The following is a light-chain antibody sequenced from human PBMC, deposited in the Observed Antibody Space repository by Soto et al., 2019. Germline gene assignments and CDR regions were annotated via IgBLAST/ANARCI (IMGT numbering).Light chain of an antibody. Sequence: EIVLTHSPGTLSLSPWERATLSCRASQSVSSSYLAWYQQKGGQAPRLLIYGASSRATGIPDRFSGSGSGTDFTLTISRLEPDDFAVYYCQQYGSSSTFGQGTRLEIK. CDR3: QQYGSSST. V-gene: IGKV3-20*01. CDR2: GAS. CDR1: QSVSSSY. J-gene: IGKJ5*01.